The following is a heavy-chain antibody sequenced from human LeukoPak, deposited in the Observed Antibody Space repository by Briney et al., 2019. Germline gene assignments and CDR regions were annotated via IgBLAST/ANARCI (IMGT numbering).Heavy chain of an antibody. CDR3: ARDDYGDSWT. CDR2: INPSGDVT. Sequence: ASVKVSCKASGHTFTNYYMHWVRQAPVQGLEWMGIINPSGDVTSYAQKFQGRVTMTRDTSTSTVYMELSSLRSEDTAVYYCARDDYGDSWTWGQGTLVTVSS. D-gene: IGHD4-17*01. CDR1: GHTFTNYY. J-gene: IGHJ4*02. V-gene: IGHV1-46*01.